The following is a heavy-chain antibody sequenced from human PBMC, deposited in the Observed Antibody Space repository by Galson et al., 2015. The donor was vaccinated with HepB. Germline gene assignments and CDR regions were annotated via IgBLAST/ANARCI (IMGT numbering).Heavy chain of an antibody. V-gene: IGHV3-21*01. CDR2: ISSSSSYI. CDR3: ARGYSYDPEDAFDI. D-gene: IGHD5-18*01. J-gene: IGHJ3*02. CDR1: GFTFSSYS. Sequence: LRLSCAASGFTFSSYSMNWVRQAPGKGLEWVSSISSSSSYIYYADSVKGRFTISRDNAKNSLYLQMNSLRAEDTAVYYCARGYSYDPEDAFDIWGQGTMVTVSS.